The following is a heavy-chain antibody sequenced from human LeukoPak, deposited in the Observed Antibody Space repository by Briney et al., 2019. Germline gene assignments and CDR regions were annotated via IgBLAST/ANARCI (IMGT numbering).Heavy chain of an antibody. Sequence: PSETLSLTCTVSGGSISSSDYYWGWIRQPPGTGLEWIGSISYSGSTYYNPSLKSRVTISVDTSKNQFSLKLSSVTAADTAMYYCASGEDYYDSSGYEDYWGQGILVTVSS. CDR2: ISYSGST. CDR1: GGSISSSDYY. CDR3: ASGEDYYDSSGYEDY. J-gene: IGHJ4*02. D-gene: IGHD3-22*01. V-gene: IGHV4-39*01.